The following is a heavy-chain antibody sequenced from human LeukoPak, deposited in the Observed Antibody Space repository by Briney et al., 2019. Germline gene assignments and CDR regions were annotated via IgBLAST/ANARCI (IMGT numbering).Heavy chain of an antibody. CDR1: GGSISSGDYY. CDR2: IYYSGST. CDR3: ARGIYGYFFAWFDP. J-gene: IGHJ5*02. Sequence: PSQTLSLTCTVSGGSISSGDYYWSWIRQPPGKGLEWIGYIYYSGSTYYNPSLKSRVTISVDTSKNQFSLKLSSVTAADTAVYYCARGIYGYFFAWFDPWGQETLVTVSS. V-gene: IGHV4-30-4*01. D-gene: IGHD5-18*01.